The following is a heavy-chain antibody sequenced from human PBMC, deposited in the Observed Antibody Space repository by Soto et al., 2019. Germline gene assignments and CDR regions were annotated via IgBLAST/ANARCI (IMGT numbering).Heavy chain of an antibody. CDR2: INHSGST. D-gene: IGHD3-10*01. J-gene: IGHJ4*02. CDR3: ARDVHYYGSGSYSGLYY. Sequence: SDTLSLTSAVYGGSLSAYYASWIRQPPGKGLEWIGEINHSGSTNYNPSLKSRVTISVDTSKNQFSLKLSSVTAADTAVYYCARDVHYYGSGSYSGLYYWGQGTLVS. V-gene: IGHV4-34*01. CDR1: GGSLSAYY.